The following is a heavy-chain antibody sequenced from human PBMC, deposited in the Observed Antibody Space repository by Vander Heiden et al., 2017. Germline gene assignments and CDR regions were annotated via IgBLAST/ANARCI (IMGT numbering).Heavy chain of an antibody. J-gene: IGHJ3*01. Sequence: QVLLQQSGPGLVKPSQTLSLTCAISGDSVSNNDVAWNWIRQSPSRGLEWLGKTFYRSKWYYDYALSVKSRLSISPDTSKNQFSLHLNSVTPEDTALYYCARGNSSARACDVWGQGTMGTVSS. CDR3: ARGNSSARACDV. CDR1: GDSVSNNDVA. V-gene: IGHV6-1*01. CDR2: TFYRSKWYY. D-gene: IGHD6-25*01.